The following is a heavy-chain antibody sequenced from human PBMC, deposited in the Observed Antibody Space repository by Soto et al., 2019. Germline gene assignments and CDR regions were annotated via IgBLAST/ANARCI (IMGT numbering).Heavy chain of an antibody. J-gene: IGHJ4*02. V-gene: IGHV1-69*02. Sequence: QVQLVQSGAEVKKPGSSVKVSCTASGGTFNFYSISWVRQAPGQGLEWVGRVIPMVGMSEYAQKFQGRGTITADKATSTADMNMRSLRSEDTAVYYCATNYGSGSAHFDYWGQGTLVTVSS. CDR1: GGTFNFYS. CDR3: ATNYGSGSAHFDY. CDR2: VIPMVGMS. D-gene: IGHD3-10*01.